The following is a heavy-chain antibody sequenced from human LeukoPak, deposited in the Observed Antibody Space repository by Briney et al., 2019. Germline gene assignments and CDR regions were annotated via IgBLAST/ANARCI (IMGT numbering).Heavy chain of an antibody. J-gene: IGHJ4*02. CDR3: AKSPTAYDYYDY. D-gene: IGHD5-12*01. Sequence: GGSLRLSCAASGFTFSSFGLSWVRQAPGQGLEWVSAISRSGGSTYYADSVKGRFTISRDNSRTTLYLQMNSLRAEDTALYYCAKSPTAYDYYDYWGQGTLVTVSS. CDR2: ISRSGGST. V-gene: IGHV3-23*01. CDR1: GFTFSSFG.